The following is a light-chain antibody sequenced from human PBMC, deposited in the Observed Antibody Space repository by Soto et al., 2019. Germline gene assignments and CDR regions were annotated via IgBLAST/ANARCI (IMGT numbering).Light chain of an antibody. J-gene: IGLJ1*01. V-gene: IGLV3-21*02. CDR3: QVWYSSTDLYV. CDR1: NIGSES. Sequence: SYYLTQPPSVSVGPGQTARITCGGNNIGSESVHWYQQRPGQAPVLVVYDDSDRPSGIPERFSGSNSANTATLIISRVEAGDEADYYCQVWYSSTDLYVFGSGTKVTVL. CDR2: DDS.